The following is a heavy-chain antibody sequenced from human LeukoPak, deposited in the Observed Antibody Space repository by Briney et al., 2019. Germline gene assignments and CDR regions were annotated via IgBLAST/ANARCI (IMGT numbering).Heavy chain of an antibody. CDR2: ISGSGGST. Sequence: PGGPLRLSCAASGFTFSSYGMSWVRQAPGKGLEWVSAISGSGGSTYYADSVKGRFTISRDNSKNTLYLQMNSLRAEDTAVYYCAKDGIRWLEKRGYYYMDVWGKGTTVTISS. J-gene: IGHJ6*03. D-gene: IGHD5-12*01. CDR3: AKDGIRWLEKRGYYYMDV. CDR1: GFTFSSYG. V-gene: IGHV3-23*01.